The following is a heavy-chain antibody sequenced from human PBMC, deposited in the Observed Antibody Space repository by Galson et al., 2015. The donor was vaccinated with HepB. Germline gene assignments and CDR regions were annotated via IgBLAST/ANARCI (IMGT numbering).Heavy chain of an antibody. D-gene: IGHD2-15*01. CDR1: GYTFTSNG. J-gene: IGHJ4*02. CDR2: ISANTGNT. CDR3: ARDRLHSLDY. V-gene: IGHV1-18*01. Sequence: SVKVSCKASGYTFTSNGISWVRQAPGHGLEWMGWISANTGNTNYAQKFQGRVTLTRDTSTSSVHMELRSLRIGDTAVYYCARDRLHSLDYWGPGSLVTVSS.